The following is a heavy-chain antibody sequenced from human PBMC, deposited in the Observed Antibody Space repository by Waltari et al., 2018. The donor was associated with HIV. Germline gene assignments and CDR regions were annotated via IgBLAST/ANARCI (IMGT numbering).Heavy chain of an antibody. Sequence: QVQLVQSGTDVKKPGASVKVPRKTSGYKFTVFYIHWVRQAPGQGLEWVGRINPNNGAAHYAQQFQGRVTMTRDTSIATVYMELTSLRSDDTALYYCALEQGIIVPGQDYWGQGTLVIVSS. CDR1: GYKFTVFY. CDR2: INPNNGAA. J-gene: IGHJ4*02. CDR3: ALEQGIIVPGQDY. V-gene: IGHV1-2*06. D-gene: IGHD1-20*01.